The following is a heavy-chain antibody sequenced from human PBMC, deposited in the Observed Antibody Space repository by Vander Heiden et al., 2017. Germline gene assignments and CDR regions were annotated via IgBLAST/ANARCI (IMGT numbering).Heavy chain of an antibody. CDR3: ARGNYGMDV. CDR2: INGDGSTT. J-gene: IGHJ6*02. CDR1: GSTFSHYF. Sequence: EVQLVESGGGLVQPGGSRGLSGAAPGSTFSHYFIHWVRQAPGKGLVWVSNINGDGSTTNYADSVKGRFTISRDNAKNTLYLQMNNLRAEDTAVYYCARGNYGMDVWGQGTTVTVS. V-gene: IGHV3-74*01.